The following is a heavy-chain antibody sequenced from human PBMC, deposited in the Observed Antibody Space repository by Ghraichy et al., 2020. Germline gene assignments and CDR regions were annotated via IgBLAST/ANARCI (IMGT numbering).Heavy chain of an antibody. CDR1: GGSISSYY. CDR2: IYYSGST. CDR3: ARGYSSGWYPQYYFDY. J-gene: IGHJ4*02. V-gene: IGHV4-59*01. Sequence: SETPSLTCTVSGGSISSYYWSWIRQPPGKGLEWIGYIYYSGSTNYNPSLKSRVTISVDTSKNQFSLKLSSVTAADTAVYYCARGYSSGWYPQYYFDYWGQGTLVTVSS. D-gene: IGHD6-19*01.